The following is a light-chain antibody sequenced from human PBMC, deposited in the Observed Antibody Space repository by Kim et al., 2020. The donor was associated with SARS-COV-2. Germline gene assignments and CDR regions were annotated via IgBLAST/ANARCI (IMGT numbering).Light chain of an antibody. CDR1: QGISSY. CDR3: QQHYSYPET. V-gene: IGKV1-8*01. Sequence: AIRMTQSPSSLSASTGDRVTIACRTSQGISSYLAWYQQKPGKAPKLLIYAASTLQSGVPSRFSGSGSGTDFTLTISCLQSEDFATYYRQQHYSYPETFGQGTKVEIK. CDR2: AAS. J-gene: IGKJ1*01.